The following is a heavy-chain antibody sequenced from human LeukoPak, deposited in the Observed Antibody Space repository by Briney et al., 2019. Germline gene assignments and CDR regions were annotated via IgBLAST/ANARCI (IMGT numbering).Heavy chain of an antibody. Sequence: GGSLRLSCAASGFTFSSYSMSWVRQAPGKGLEWVSSISSSSSYIYYADSVKGRFTVSRDNSKNTLYLLMNSLRAEDTAIYYCASDGSRYERVGANWFDPWGQGTLVTVSS. CDR3: ASDGSRYERVGANWFDP. CDR2: ISSSSSYI. CDR1: GFTFSSYS. V-gene: IGHV3-21*04. J-gene: IGHJ5*02. D-gene: IGHD3-3*01.